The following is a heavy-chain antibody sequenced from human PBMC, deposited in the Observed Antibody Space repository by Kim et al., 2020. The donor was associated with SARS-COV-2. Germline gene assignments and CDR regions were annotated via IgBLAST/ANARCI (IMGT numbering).Heavy chain of an antibody. CDR1: GGSISRSSYY. Sequence: SETLSLTCTVSGGSISRSSYYWGWIRQPPGKGLEWIGSIYYSGSTYYNPSLKSRVTISVDTSKNQFSLKLSSVTAADTAVYYCASDRGSDSSSWYNYHYYYGMDVWGQGTTVTVSS. J-gene: IGHJ6*02. V-gene: IGHV4-39*01. CDR2: IYYSGST. D-gene: IGHD6-13*01. CDR3: ASDRGSDSSSWYNYHYYYGMDV.